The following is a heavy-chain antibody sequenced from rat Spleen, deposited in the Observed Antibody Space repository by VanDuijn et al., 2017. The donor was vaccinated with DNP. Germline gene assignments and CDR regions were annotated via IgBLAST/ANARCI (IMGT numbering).Heavy chain of an antibody. CDR1: GFSFSYYY. CDR3: TRWNSGHFDY. J-gene: IGHJ2*01. D-gene: IGHD4-3*01. CDR2: IRYDGGST. Sequence: EVQLVESGGGLVQPGRSLKLSCAASGFSFSYYYMAWVRQAPTKGLEWVAYIRYDGGSTKYGDSVKGRFTISRDNAKNTLYLQMNSLRSEDMATYYCTRWNSGHFDYWGQGVMVSVSS. V-gene: IGHV5-22*01.